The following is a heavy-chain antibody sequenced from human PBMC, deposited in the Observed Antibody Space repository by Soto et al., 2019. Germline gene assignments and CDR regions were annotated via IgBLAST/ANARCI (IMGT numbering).Heavy chain of an antibody. CDR1: GYTFTSYG. D-gene: IGHD2-15*01. V-gene: IGHV1-18*01. J-gene: IGHJ5*02. CDR2: ISAYNGNT. CDR3: ARVACSGSCYSRGWFDP. Sequence: QVQLVQSGAEVKKPGASVKVSCKASGYTFTSYGISWVRQAPGQGLEWMGWISAYNGNTNYAQKRQGRVTMTTDTSTSTAYMELRSLRSDDTAVYYCARVACSGSCYSRGWFDPWGQGTLVTVSS.